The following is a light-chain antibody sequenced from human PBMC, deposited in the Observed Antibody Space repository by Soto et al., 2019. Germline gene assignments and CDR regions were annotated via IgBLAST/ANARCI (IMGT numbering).Light chain of an antibody. CDR1: QSVSSY. CDR2: DAS. Sequence: EIVLTRSPATLSLSPWERATLSCRASQSVSSYLAWYQHKPGQAPRLLISDASNRATGIPARFSGSGSETDFTLTISSLEPEDSAVYYCQQRSNWPSLTFGGGTKVDI. CDR3: QQRSNWPSLT. V-gene: IGKV3-11*01. J-gene: IGKJ4*01.